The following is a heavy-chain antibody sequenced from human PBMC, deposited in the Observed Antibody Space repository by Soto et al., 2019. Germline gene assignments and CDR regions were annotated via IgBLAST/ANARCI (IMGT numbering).Heavy chain of an antibody. CDR2: IDPSDSYT. V-gene: IGHV5-10-1*01. CDR3: ARQYRGYPHGNWFDS. Sequence: GESLKISCKGSGYSFTSYWISWVRQMPGKGLEWMGRIDPSDSYTNYSPSFQGHVTISADKSISTAYLQWSSLKAPDTAMYYCARQYRGYPHGNWFDSWGQGTLVTVSS. D-gene: IGHD2-2*01. J-gene: IGHJ5*01. CDR1: GYSFTSYW.